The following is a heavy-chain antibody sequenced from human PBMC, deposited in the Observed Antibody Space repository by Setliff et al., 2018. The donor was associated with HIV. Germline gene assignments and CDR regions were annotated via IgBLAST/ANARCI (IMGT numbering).Heavy chain of an antibody. CDR1: GYSISSGYY. Sequence: SETLSLTCAVSGYSISSGYYWGWIRQPPGKGLEWIGSIYHSGSTYYNPSLKSRVTISVDTSKNQFSLKLSSVTAADTAVYYCARRSVTYYYDSSGYYDGAFDSWGQGTMVTVS. D-gene: IGHD3-22*01. V-gene: IGHV4-38-2*01. J-gene: IGHJ3*02. CDR3: ARRSVTYYYDSSGYYDGAFDS. CDR2: IYHSGST.